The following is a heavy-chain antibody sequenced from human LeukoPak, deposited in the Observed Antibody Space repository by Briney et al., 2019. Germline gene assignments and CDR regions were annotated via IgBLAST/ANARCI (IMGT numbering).Heavy chain of an antibody. Sequence: ASVRVSCKASGYTLTSYAIGWVRQATGQGLEWMGWISTYNGNTNYAQKLQGRVTMTTDTSTSTAHMELRSLRSDDTAVYYCARVRCSSTSCYSVDWFDPWGQGTLVTVSS. V-gene: IGHV1-18*01. CDR3: ARVRCSSTSCYSVDWFDP. D-gene: IGHD2-2*02. CDR1: GYTLTSYA. CDR2: ISTYNGNT. J-gene: IGHJ5*02.